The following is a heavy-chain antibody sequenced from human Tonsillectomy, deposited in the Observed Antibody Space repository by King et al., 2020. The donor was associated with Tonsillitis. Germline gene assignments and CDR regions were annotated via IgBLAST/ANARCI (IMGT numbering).Heavy chain of an antibody. Sequence: VQLVESGGGLVQPGGSLRLSCAASGFTFSSYDMHWVRQATGKGLEWVSAIGTAGDTYYPGSVKGRFTISRENAKNSLYLQMNSLRAGDTAVYYCARGAVTTCNYYYYMDVWGKGTTVTVSS. CDR3: ARGAVTTCNYYYYMDV. D-gene: IGHD4-17*01. J-gene: IGHJ6*03. CDR1: GFTFSSYD. CDR2: IGTAGDT. V-gene: IGHV3-13*04.